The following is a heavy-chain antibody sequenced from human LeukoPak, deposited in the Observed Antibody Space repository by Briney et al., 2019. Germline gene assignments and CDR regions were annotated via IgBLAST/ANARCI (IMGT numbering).Heavy chain of an antibody. CDR2: INPDSGGT. D-gene: IGHD6-13*01. Sequence: ASVKVSCKASGYTFTGYYMHWVRQAPGQGLEWMGRINPDSGGTNYAQKFQGRVTMTRDTYLSTAYMELSRLRSDDTAVYYCARALAAAAGPRDWGQGTLVTVSS. J-gene: IGHJ4*02. V-gene: IGHV1-2*06. CDR3: ARALAAAAGPRD. CDR1: GYTFTGYY.